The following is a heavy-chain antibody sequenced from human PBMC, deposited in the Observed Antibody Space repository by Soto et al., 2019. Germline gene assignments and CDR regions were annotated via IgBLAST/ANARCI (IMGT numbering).Heavy chain of an antibody. CDR3: ARDSGDV. J-gene: IGHJ6*02. CDR2: IYYSGST. CDR1: GGSISSYY. Sequence: QVQLQESGPGLVKPSETLSLTCTVSGGSISSYYWSWIRQPPGKGLEWIGYIYYSGSTNYNPSLKSRVTISVDTAKNQFSLKRSSVTAADTAVYYCARDSGDVWGQGTTVTVSS. V-gene: IGHV4-59*01. D-gene: IGHD3-10*01.